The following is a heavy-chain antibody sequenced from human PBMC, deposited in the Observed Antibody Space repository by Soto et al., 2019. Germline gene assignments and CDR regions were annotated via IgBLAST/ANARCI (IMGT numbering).Heavy chain of an antibody. J-gene: IGHJ4*01. CDR2: IDYSGGT. CDR3: ARREQWLRGRFDH. CDR1: GDSISSRDYY. D-gene: IGHD6-19*01. V-gene: IGHV4-39*01. Sequence: SESMSLTCTVSGDSISSRDYYWGWIREPPGKGLEWIGSIDYSGGTYYNPTLKRRVTISVETSRNQFSLKMNSVTAEDRAMYYSARREQWLRGRFDHWGQGTQVTVSS.